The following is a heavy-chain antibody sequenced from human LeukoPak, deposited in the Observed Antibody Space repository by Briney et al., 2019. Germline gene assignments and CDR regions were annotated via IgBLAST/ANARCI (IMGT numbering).Heavy chain of an antibody. CDR2: IYYSGST. CDR1: GGSISGSSYY. J-gene: IGHJ3*02. V-gene: IGHV4-39*02. CDR3: ARGTVTHDAFDI. D-gene: IGHD4-17*01. Sequence: SEPLSLTCTVSGGSISGSSYYWGWIRQPPGKGLEWIGSIYYSGSTYYNPSLKSRVTISVDTSKNQFSLKPNSVTATDTAVYYCARGTVTHDAFDIWGQGTIVTVSS.